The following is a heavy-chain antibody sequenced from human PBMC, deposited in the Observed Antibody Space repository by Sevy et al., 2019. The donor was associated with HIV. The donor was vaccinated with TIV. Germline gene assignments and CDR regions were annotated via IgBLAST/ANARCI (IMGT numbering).Heavy chain of an antibody. J-gene: IGHJ4*02. CDR1: GFTFTRYT. Sequence: GGSLKLSCMTSGFTFTRYTMTWVRQAPGKGLEWVSTFCFGEGKMYYADSVKGRFTFSRDISKNTVYLQMNSLRADDTAVYYCAREGCTKPHDYWGQGTLVTVSS. CDR2: FCFGEGKM. V-gene: IGHV3-23*01. CDR3: AREGCTKPHDY. D-gene: IGHD2-8*01.